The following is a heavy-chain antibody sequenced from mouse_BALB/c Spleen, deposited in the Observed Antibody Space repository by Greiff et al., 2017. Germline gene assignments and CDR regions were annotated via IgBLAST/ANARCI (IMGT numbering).Heavy chain of an antibody. V-gene: IGHV5-6-3*01. Sequence: EVKLVESGGGLVQPGGSLKLSCAASGFTFSSYGMSWVRQTPDKRLELVATINSNGGSTYYPDSVKGRFTISRDNAKNNLYLQMSSLKSEDTAMYYCAIHGGFAYWGQGTLVTVSA. J-gene: IGHJ3*01. CDR1: GFTFSSYG. CDR3: AIHGGFAY. CDR2: INSNGGST. D-gene: IGHD1-2*01.